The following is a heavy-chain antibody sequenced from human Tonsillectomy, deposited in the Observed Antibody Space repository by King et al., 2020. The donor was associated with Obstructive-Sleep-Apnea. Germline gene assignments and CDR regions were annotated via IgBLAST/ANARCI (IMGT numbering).Heavy chain of an antibody. V-gene: IGHV3-64D*09. CDR2: ISSNGGST. J-gene: IGHJ4*02. CDR3: VKDPPPGYCSGGSCYPPLDY. D-gene: IGHD2-15*01. CDR1: GFTFSSYA. Sequence: VQLVESGGGLVQPGGSLRLSCSASGFTFSSYAMHWVRQAPGKELEYVSAISSNGGSTYYADSVKGRFTISRDNSKKTLYLQMSSLRAEDTAVYYCVKDPPPGYCSGGSCYPPLDYWGQGTLVTVSS.